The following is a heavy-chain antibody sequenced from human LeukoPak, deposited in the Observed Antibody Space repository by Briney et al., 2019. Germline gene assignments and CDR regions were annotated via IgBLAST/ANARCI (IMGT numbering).Heavy chain of an antibody. CDR1: GFTFSSYA. CDR3: ATPGPLIFGVGFDY. D-gene: IGHD3-3*01. V-gene: IGHV3-23*01. Sequence: GGSLRLSCAASGFTFSSYAMSWVRQAPGRGLEWGSAISGSGGSTYYADSVKGRFTISRDNSKNTLYLQVNSLRAEDTAVYYCATPGPLIFGVGFDYWGQGTLVTVSS. J-gene: IGHJ4*02. CDR2: ISGSGGST.